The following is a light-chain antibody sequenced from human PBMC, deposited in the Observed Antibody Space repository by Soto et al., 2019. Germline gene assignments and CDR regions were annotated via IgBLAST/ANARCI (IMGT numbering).Light chain of an antibody. CDR1: SSDVGGYTY. V-gene: IGLV2-14*01. Sequence: QSPLTKPASVSLSPRQSITISCTGASSDVGGYTYVSWYQQHPGKAPKLMIYEVNNRPSGVSHRFSGSKSGNTASLTISGLQAEDEADYYCSSYTSSSTLYVFGTGTKVTV. CDR2: EVN. CDR3: SSYTSSSTLYV. J-gene: IGLJ1*01.